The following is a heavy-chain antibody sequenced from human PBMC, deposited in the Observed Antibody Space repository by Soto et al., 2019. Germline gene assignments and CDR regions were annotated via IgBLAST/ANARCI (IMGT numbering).Heavy chain of an antibody. CDR1: GGSVSSGSYY. D-gene: IGHD3-3*01. CDR2: IYYSGST. Sequence: SETLSLTCTVSGGSVSSGSYYWSWIRQPPGKGLEWIGYIYYSGSTNYNPSLKSRVTISVDTSKNQFSLKLSSVTAADTAVYYCARSYYDFWSGPGYYGMDVWGQGTTVTV. CDR3: ARSYYDFWSGPGYYGMDV. V-gene: IGHV4-61*01. J-gene: IGHJ6*02.